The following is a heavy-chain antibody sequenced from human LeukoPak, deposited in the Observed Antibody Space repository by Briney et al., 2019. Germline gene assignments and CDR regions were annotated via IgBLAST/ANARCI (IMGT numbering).Heavy chain of an antibody. CDR2: ISGSGGST. CDR3: AKDPNSNYYYYMDV. J-gene: IGHJ6*03. V-gene: IGHV3-23*01. Sequence: GSLRLSCAASGFTFSSYAMSWVRQAPGKGLEWVSAISGSGGSTYYADSVKGRFTISRDNSKNTLYLQMNSLRAEDTAVYYCAKDPNSNYYYYMDVWGKGTTVTVSS. D-gene: IGHD4-11*01. CDR1: GFTFSSYA.